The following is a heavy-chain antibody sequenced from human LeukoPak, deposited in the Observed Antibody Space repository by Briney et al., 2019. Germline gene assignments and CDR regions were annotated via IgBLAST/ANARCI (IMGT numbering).Heavy chain of an antibody. CDR2: IYYSGST. V-gene: IGHV4-31*03. CDR1: GGSLSSGGYY. CDR3: ARDYPLYYGMDV. J-gene: IGHJ6*02. Sequence: SETLSLTCTVSGGSLSSGGYYWSWLRQHPGTGLEWIGYIYYSGSTYYNPSLKSRVTISVDTSKNQFSLKLSSVTAADTAVYYCARDYPLYYGMDVWGQGTTVTVSS.